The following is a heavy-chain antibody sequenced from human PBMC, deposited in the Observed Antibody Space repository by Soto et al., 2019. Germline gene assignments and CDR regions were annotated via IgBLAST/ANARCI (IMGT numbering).Heavy chain of an antibody. D-gene: IGHD2-2*02. Sequence: EVQLVESGGGLVQPGGSLRLSCAASGFTFSSYWMHWVRQAPGKGLVWVSRIKSDGSSTGYEASVKGRFTISRDNAKTTPVLQMNSLRVEDTAVYYCARGIPHHSGTDVWGQGATVTVSS. V-gene: IGHV3-74*01. CDR1: GFTFSSYW. CDR3: ARGIPHHSGTDV. J-gene: IGHJ6*02. CDR2: IKSDGSST.